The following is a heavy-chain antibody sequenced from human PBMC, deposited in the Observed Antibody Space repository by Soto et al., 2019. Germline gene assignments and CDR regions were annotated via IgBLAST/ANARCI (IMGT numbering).Heavy chain of an antibody. Sequence: LSLTCTVSGGSISSGDYYWSWIRQPPGKGLEWIGYIYYSGSTYYNPSLKSRVTISVDTSKNQFSLKLSSVTAADTAVYYCARGGGDGYNHDAFDIWGQGTMVTV. D-gene: IGHD3-16*01. CDR3: ARGGGDGYNHDAFDI. J-gene: IGHJ3*02. CDR1: GGSISSGDYY. V-gene: IGHV4-30-4*01. CDR2: IYYSGST.